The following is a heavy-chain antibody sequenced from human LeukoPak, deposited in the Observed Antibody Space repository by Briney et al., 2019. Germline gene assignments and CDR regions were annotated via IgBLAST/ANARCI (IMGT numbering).Heavy chain of an antibody. Sequence: ASVKVSCKASGYIFTSYPIHWVRQAPGQRLEWMGWINTGNGNTKYSQRFEGRVTVTTDTSAAAAYMELSSLRSEDTAVYYCARERAMADFWGQETLVTVSS. V-gene: IGHV1-3*04. CDR3: ARERAMADF. D-gene: IGHD5-18*01. J-gene: IGHJ4*02. CDR2: INTGNGNT. CDR1: GYIFTSYP.